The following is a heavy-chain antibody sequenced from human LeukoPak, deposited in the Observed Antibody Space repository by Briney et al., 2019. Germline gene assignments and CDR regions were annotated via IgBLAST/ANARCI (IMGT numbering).Heavy chain of an antibody. J-gene: IGHJ4*02. V-gene: IGHV3-7*01. Sequence: GGSLRLSCTASGFTFSSYTMSWVRQAPGKGLEWVANIKQDGSEKYSVDSVKGRFTISRDSAKNSLYLQMNSLRAEDTAVYYCARDGYTGAPHIDYWGQGTLVTVSS. D-gene: IGHD1-26*01. CDR1: GFTFSSYT. CDR3: ARDGYTGAPHIDY. CDR2: IKQDGSEK.